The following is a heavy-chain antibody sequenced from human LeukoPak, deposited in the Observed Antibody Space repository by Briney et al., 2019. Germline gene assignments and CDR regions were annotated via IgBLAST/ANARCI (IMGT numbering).Heavy chain of an antibody. CDR3: ARLPVVPAAIIYYYYYYMDV. CDR2: MSSSSIII. CDR1: GFTFSSYS. Sequence: SGGSLRLACANTGFTFSSYSMNWVRQAPGQGLGWVSYMSSSSIIIYYADSVKGRFTISRAIANNSLYQHMNCLRAEDTAVYYCARLPVVPAAIIYYYYYYMDVCGKGTTVTVSS. J-gene: IGHJ6*03. V-gene: IGHV3-48*01. D-gene: IGHD2-2*01.